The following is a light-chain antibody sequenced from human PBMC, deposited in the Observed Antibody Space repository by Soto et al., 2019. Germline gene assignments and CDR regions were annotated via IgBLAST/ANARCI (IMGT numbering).Light chain of an antibody. Sequence: QSVLTQPPSASGTPGQRVTISCSGSSSNIGSNYVYWYQQLPGTAPKLLIYRSNQRPSGVPDRFSGSKSGTSASLAISGLRSEDEADYYCAAWDDSLSGVVFGGGIKLTVL. CDR2: RSN. CDR1: SSNIGSNY. V-gene: IGLV1-47*01. J-gene: IGLJ2*01. CDR3: AAWDDSLSGVV.